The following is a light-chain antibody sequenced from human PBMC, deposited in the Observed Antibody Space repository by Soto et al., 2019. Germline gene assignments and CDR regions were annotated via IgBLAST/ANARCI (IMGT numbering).Light chain of an antibody. CDR2: AAS. V-gene: IGKV1-39*01. J-gene: IGKJ2*01. CDR1: QSICRY. CDR3: QESYSTPYT. Sequence: DIQMTQSPSSLSASVGDRVTITCRASQSICRYLNWYQQKPGKAPRLLSYAASSLQSGVPSRFSGSGSGTDFTLTISSLQPEDFATYYCQESYSTPYTFGQGTKLEIK.